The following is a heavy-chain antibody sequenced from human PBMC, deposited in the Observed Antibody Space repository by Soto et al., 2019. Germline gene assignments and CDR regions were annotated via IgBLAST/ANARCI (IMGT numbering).Heavy chain of an antibody. CDR3: ARCDGEWLRFQAFDY. CDR1: GFTFSSYW. J-gene: IGHJ4*02. D-gene: IGHD5-12*01. V-gene: IGHV3-7*03. CDR2: IKQDGSEK. Sequence: HPGGSLRLSCAASGFTFSSYWMSWVRQAPGKGLEWVANIKQDGSEKYYVDSVKGRFTISRDNAKNSLYLQMNSLRAEDTAVYYCARCDGEWLRFQAFDYWGQGTLVTVSS.